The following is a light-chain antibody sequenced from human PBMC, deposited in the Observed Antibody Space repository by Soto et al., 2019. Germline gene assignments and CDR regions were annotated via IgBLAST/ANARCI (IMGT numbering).Light chain of an antibody. J-gene: IGKJ4*01. V-gene: IGKV3-11*01. CDR2: DAS. CDR3: QQSSNWPLT. CDR1: QSVSSC. Sequence: EIVLTQSPATLSWSPGERATLSCRASQSVSSCLAWYQQKPGQAPRLLIYDASNRATGIPARFSGSGSGTDFTLTIISLEPEDFAVYYCQQSSNWPLTFGGGTKVEIK.